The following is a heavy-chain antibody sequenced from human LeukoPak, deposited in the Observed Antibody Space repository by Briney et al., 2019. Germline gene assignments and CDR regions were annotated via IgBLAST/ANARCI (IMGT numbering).Heavy chain of an antibody. D-gene: IGHD2-2*01. CDR2: INHSGST. Sequence: SETLSLTCAVYGGSFSGYYWSWIRQPPGKGLEWIGEINHSGSTNYNPSLKSRVTISVDTSKNQFSLKLSSVTAADTAVYYCARHGQAHCSSTSCYAGGWFDPWGRGTLVTVSS. CDR1: GGSFSGYY. CDR3: ARHGQAHCSSTSCYAGGWFDP. J-gene: IGHJ5*02. V-gene: IGHV4-34*01.